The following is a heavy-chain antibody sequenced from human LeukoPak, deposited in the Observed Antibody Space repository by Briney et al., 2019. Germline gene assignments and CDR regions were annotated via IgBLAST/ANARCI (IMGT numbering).Heavy chain of an antibody. CDR3: ARARYSSSWACDY. CDR1: GGSISSYY. CDR2: IYYSGST. V-gene: IGHV4-59*01. J-gene: IGHJ4*02. D-gene: IGHD6-13*01. Sequence: SETLSLTCAVSGGSISSYYWSWIRQPPGKGLEWIGYIYYSGSTNYNPSLKSRVTISVDTSKNQFSLKLSSVTAADTAVYYCARARYSSSWACDYWGQGTLVTVSS.